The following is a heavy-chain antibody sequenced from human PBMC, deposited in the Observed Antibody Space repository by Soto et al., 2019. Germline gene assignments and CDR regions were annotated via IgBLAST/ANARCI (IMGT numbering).Heavy chain of an antibody. CDR2: IYIDGST. Sequence: PGGSLRLSCAASGFTVSNNYVTWVRQAPGKGLEWVSVIYIDGSTYYADSVNGRFTISRDDSKNTLYLQMNSLRVEDTAVYYCARVGLIGTAWFGDPFDYWGQGTPVTVSS. V-gene: IGHV3-66*01. CDR3: ARVGLIGTAWFGDPFDY. J-gene: IGHJ4*02. D-gene: IGHD3-10*01. CDR1: GFTVSNNY.